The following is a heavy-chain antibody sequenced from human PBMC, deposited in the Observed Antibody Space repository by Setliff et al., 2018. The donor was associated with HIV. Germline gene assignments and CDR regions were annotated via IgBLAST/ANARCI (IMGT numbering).Heavy chain of an antibody. V-gene: IGHV4-34*01. CDR3: AREDTTGYYSLSAFDI. CDR2: ISHTGST. CDR1: GGSFSAYY. Sequence: SETLSLTCAVYGGSFSAYYWSWIRQSPEMGLEWIAEISHTGSTKYNPSLGSRVTISLATSKNQFSLSLRSLSAADTAVYYCAREDTTGYYSLSAFDIWGQGTLVTV. D-gene: IGHD3-22*01. J-gene: IGHJ3*02.